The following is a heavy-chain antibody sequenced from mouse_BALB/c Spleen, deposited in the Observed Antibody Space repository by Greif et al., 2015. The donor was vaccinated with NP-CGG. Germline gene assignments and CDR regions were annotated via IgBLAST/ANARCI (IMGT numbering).Heavy chain of an antibody. CDR2: ISDGGSYT. Sequence: EVMLVESGGGLVKPGGSLKLSCAVSGFTFSDYYMYWVRQTPEKRLEWVATISDGGSYTYYPDSVKGRFTISRDNAKNNLYLQMSSLKSEDTAMYYCVRDPYWGQGTLVTVSA. V-gene: IGHV5-4*02. J-gene: IGHJ3*01. CDR1: GFTFSDYY. CDR3: VRDPY.